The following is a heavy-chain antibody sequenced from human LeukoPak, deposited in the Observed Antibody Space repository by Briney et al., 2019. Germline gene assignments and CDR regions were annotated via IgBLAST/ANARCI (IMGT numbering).Heavy chain of an antibody. D-gene: IGHD6-13*01. V-gene: IGHV3-23*01. J-gene: IGHJ6*02. CDR1: GFIFSSYS. CDR3: AKAASSSWPSYYYGMDV. Sequence: GGSLRLSCAASGFIFSSYSMSWVRQAPGMGLEWVSVITGSGGNTYYADSVKGRFTISKDNSKDTVYLQMSSLRVDDTAVYYCAKAASSSWPSYYYGMDVWGQGTTVTVSS. CDR2: ITGSGGNT.